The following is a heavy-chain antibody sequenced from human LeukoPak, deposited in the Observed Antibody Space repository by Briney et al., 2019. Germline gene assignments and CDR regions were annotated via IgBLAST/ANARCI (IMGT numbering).Heavy chain of an antibody. J-gene: IGHJ4*02. V-gene: IGHV1-8*01. CDR2: VNPNSGNT. CDR1: GYTFTSYD. D-gene: IGHD3-22*01. Sequence: ASVKVSCKASGYTFTSYDINWVRQATGQGLEWMGWVNPNSGNTGYAQKLQGRVTMTRNTSISTAYMELSSLRSEDTAVYYCARGPITMIVVVKGYYFDYWGQGTLVTVSS. CDR3: ARGPITMIVVVKGYYFDY.